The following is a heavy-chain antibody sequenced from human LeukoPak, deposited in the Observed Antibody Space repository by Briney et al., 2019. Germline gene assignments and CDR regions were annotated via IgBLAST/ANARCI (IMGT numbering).Heavy chain of an antibody. CDR2: MNPNSGNT. CDR1: GYTFTPYD. V-gene: IGHV1-8*01. J-gene: IGHJ5*02. Sequence: ASVKVSCKASGYTFTPYDINWVRQATGQGLAWMGWMNPNSGNTGYAQKFQGRVTMTRNTSISTAYMELSSLRSEDTAVYYCARGPNKSDGGNSGSAWFDPWGQGTLVTVSS. CDR3: ARGPNKSDGGNSGSAWFDP. D-gene: IGHD4-23*01.